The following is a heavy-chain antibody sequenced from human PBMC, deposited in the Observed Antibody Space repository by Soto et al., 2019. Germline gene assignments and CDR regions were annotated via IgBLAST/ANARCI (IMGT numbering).Heavy chain of an antibody. V-gene: IGHV1-3*01. CDR3: ARERWGSGSRWFDP. CDR1: GYTFTSYS. CDR2: INVGNGNT. D-gene: IGHD6-19*01. J-gene: IGHJ5*02. Sequence: GPVKVSCKASGYTFTSYSMHWVRQAPGQRLEWMGWINVGNGNTKYSQKFQGRVTITTDTSASTAYMELSSLTSEDTAVYYCARERWGSGSRWFDPWGQGTLVTVSS.